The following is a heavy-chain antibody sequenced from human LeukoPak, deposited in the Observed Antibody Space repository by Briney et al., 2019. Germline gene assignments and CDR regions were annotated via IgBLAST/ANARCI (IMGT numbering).Heavy chain of an antibody. Sequence: ASVKVSCKASGYTFTGYYMHWVRQAPGQGLEWMGWINPNSGGTNYAQKFQGRVPMTRDTSISTAYMELSRLRSDDTAVYYCARAGYYKRKAPGSPFDYWGQGTLVTVSS. CDR1: GYTFTGYY. CDR3: ARAGYYKRKAPGSPFDY. J-gene: IGHJ4*02. CDR2: INPNSGGT. D-gene: IGHD3-22*01. V-gene: IGHV1-2*02.